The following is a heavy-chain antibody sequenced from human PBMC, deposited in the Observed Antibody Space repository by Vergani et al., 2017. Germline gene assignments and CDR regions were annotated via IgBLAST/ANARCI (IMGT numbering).Heavy chain of an antibody. CDR3: VKDIAASVTSWYFVL. Sequence: EVQLVESGGGFVQPGRSLRLSCAASGFTFDDYAMHWVRQAPGKGLEWVSGINWNSDSIAYADSVKGRFTISRDNAKNSLYLQMNSLRAEDTALYYCVKDIAASVTSWYFVLWGVGTLVIVSS. CDR2: INWNSDSI. J-gene: IGHJ2*01. D-gene: IGHD6-13*01. CDR1: GFTFDDYA. V-gene: IGHV3-9*01.